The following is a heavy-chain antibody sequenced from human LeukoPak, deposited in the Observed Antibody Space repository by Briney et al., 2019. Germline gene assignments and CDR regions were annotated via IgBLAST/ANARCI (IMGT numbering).Heavy chain of an antibody. CDR3: AKDSGSGYSYGYFDY. CDR2: ISGSGGST. V-gene: IGHV3-23*01. CDR1: GFTFSNYA. J-gene: IGHJ4*02. D-gene: IGHD5-18*01. Sequence: RSGGSLRLSCAASGFTFSNYAMSWVRQAPGKGLEWVSAISGSGGSTYYADSVKGRFTISRDISKNTLYLQMNSLRAEDTAVYYCAKDSGSGYSYGYFDYWGQGTLVTVSS.